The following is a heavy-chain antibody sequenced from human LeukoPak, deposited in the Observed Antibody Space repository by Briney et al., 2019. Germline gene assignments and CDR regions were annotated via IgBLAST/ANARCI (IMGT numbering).Heavy chain of an antibody. D-gene: IGHD3-22*01. J-gene: IGHJ4*02. CDR3: AKAVTMIVVVIPAYYFDY. V-gene: IGHV3-30-3*01. Sequence: GGSLRLSCAASGFTFSSYAMHWVRQAPGKGLEWVAVISYDGSNKYYADSVKGRFTISRDNSKNTLYLQMNSLRAEDTAVYYCAKAVTMIVVVIPAYYFDYWGQGTLVTVSS. CDR2: ISYDGSNK. CDR1: GFTFSSYA.